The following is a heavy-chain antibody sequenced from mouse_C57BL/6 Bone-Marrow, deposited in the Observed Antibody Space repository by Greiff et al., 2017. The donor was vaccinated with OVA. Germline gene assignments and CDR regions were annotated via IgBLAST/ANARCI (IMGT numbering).Heavy chain of an antibody. J-gene: IGHJ4*01. V-gene: IGHV1-72*01. CDR2: IAPNSGGT. D-gene: IGHD2-3*01. Sequence: QVQLQQPGAELVKPGASVKLSCKASGYTFTSYWMHWVKQRPGRGLEWIGRIAPNSGGTKYNEKFKSKATLTVDKPSSTAYMQLSSLTSEDSAVYYCARRWLLPFYAMDYWGQGTSVTVSS. CDR1: GYTFTSYW. CDR3: ARRWLLPFYAMDY.